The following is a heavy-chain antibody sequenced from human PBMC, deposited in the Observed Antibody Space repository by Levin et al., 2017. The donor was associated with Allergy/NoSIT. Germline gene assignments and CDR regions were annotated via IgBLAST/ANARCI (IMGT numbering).Heavy chain of an antibody. CDR2: LSYSLTT. D-gene: IGHD1-26*01. V-gene: IGHV4-39*07. J-gene: IGHJ5*02. CDR1: GDSIDSETSY. Sequence: PSETLSLTCFVSGDSIDSETSYWGWIRHPPGRGLEWIGSLSYSLTTYYNPSLKSRATISVDTSKNQLSLNLNSVTAADTAMYYCARLGIVAAAPYTVNHWGQGTLVTVSS. CDR3: ARLGIVAAAPYTVNH.